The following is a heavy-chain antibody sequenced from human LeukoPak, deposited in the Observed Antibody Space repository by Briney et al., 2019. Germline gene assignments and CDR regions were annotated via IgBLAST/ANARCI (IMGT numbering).Heavy chain of an antibody. J-gene: IGHJ5*02. Sequence: PGGSLRLSCAGSGFTFGNSWMNWFRQTPGKGLEWVANIKQDGSEKYVDSVKGRFTISRDIAKTSLYLQMNSLRAEDTAVYYCAREASSHFTWGRGTLVTVSS. CDR3: AREASSHFT. V-gene: IGHV3-7*01. D-gene: IGHD3-3*02. CDR2: IKQDGSEK. CDR1: GFTFGNSW.